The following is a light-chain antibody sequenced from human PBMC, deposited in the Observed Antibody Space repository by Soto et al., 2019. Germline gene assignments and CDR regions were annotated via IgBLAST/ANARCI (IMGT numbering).Light chain of an antibody. V-gene: IGKV1-9*01. J-gene: IGKJ5*01. CDR3: QQRKSYPIT. CDR1: QDINTY. CDR2: AAS. Sequence: DIQLTQSPSFLSASVGDRVTITCRASQDINTYLAWYQQKPGKAPKLLIFAASTLQNGVPSRYSGSGSGTEFTVTITSLQPEDFATYYCQQRKSYPITFGQGTRLEIK.